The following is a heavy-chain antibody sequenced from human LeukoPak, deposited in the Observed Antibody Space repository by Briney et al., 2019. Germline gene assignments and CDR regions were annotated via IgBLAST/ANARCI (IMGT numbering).Heavy chain of an antibody. D-gene: IGHD6-19*01. CDR3: AKGFNSGWFYFDF. CDR2: FSGGTGST. Sequence: GGSLRLSCAASGFTFSNYAMSWVRQAPGRGLKWVSSFSGGTGSTYYADSVKGRFTISRDNSNNTLFLQMNSLRAEDTAIYYCAKGFNSGWFYFDFWGQGTLVTVSS. V-gene: IGHV3-23*01. CDR1: GFTFSNYA. J-gene: IGHJ4*02.